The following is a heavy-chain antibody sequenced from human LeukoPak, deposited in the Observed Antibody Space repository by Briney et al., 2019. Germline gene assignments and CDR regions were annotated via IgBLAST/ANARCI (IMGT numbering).Heavy chain of an antibody. CDR3: AKGRSVAVAGTNAFDI. CDR2: ISGSGGST. Sequence: GXSLXLSCAACGFTFSSYAMRWVGQAAGKGLEWVSAISGSGGSTYYEDSVKGRFTMSRDNCKNTLYLQRNRLRAEDTAVYYCAKGRSVAVAGTNAFDIWGQGTMVTVSS. CDR1: GFTFSSYA. D-gene: IGHD6-19*01. J-gene: IGHJ3*02. V-gene: IGHV3-23*01.